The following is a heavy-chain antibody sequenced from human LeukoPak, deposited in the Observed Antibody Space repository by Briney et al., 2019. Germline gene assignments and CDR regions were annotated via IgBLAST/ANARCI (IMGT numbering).Heavy chain of an antibody. D-gene: IGHD5/OR15-5a*01. J-gene: IGHJ3*02. Sequence: GGSLRLSCAATGFTFGSHAVSWVRQAPGKGLEWVSLISGSGGNTYYADSVKGRFTISRDNSKNTLYLQMNSLRAEDTAIYYCAKGGSVTAPDDAFGIWGQGTMVTVSS. V-gene: IGHV3-23*01. CDR3: AKGGSVTAPDDAFGI. CDR2: ISGSGGNT. CDR1: GFTFGSHA.